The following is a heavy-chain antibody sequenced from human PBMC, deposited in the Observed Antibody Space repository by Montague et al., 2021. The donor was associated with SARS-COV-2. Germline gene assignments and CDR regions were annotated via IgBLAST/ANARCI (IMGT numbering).Heavy chain of an antibody. CDR1: GGSISSSSYY. J-gene: IGHJ4*02. V-gene: IGHV4-39*01. D-gene: IGHD6-19*01. CDR3: ARQRRGGLVSTPRFFDY. Sequence: SETLSLTCTVSGGSISSSSYYWGWIRQPPGKGLEWIGSIYYSGSTYYNPSLKSRVTISVDTSKNQFSLKLSSVTAAGTAVYYCARQRRGGLVSTPRFFDYWGQGTLVTVSS. CDR2: IYYSGST.